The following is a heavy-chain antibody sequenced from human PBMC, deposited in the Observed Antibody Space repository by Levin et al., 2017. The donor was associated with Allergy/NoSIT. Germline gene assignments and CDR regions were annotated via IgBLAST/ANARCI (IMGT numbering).Heavy chain of an antibody. V-gene: IGHV3-74*01. J-gene: IGHJ5*02. Sequence: GESLKISCAASGFTFSSYWMHWVRQAPGKGLVWVSRINSDGSSTSYADSVKGRFTISRDNAKNTLYLQMNSLRAEDTAVYYCAREGRLSLWFGEGSWFDPWGQGTLVTVSS. CDR2: INSDGSST. CDR3: AREGRLSLWFGEGSWFDP. CDR1: GFTFSSYW. D-gene: IGHD3-10*01.